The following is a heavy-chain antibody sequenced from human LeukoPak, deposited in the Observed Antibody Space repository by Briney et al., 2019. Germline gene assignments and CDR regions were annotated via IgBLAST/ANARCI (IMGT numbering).Heavy chain of an antibody. CDR3: ARRLQRDAFDI. Sequence: GGSLRLSCAVSGFTFSFYEMTWVRQAPGKGLEGVSYISSSGNSIDFADSVKGRFTISRDDAKNSLYLQMNSLRAEDTAVYYCARRLQRDAFDIWGQGTMVTVSS. CDR1: GFTFSFYE. V-gene: IGHV3-48*03. J-gene: IGHJ3*02. CDR2: ISSSGNSI. D-gene: IGHD5-18*01.